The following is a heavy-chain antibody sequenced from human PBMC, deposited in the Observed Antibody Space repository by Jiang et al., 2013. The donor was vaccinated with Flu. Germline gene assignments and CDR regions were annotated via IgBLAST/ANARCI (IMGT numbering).Heavy chain of an antibody. CDR3: ARDRIEYHSSGLDY. Sequence: GAEVKKPGASVKVSCKASGYTFNKYYMHWVRQAPGQGLEWVGVIIPSDGTTSYAQKFQGRVIMTRDASTSTVYMEVNSLRFADTAVYYCARDRIEYHSSGLDYWGQGTLVTVSS. CDR2: IIPSDGTT. D-gene: IGHD6-19*01. CDR1: GYTFNKYY. V-gene: IGHV1-46*02. J-gene: IGHJ4*02.